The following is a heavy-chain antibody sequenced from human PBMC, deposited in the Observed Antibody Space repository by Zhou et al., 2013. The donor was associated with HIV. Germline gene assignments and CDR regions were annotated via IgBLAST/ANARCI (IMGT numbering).Heavy chain of an antibody. D-gene: IGHD2-21*01. CDR2: INPNNGGT. Sequence: QVQLVQSGAEVRKPGASVRVSCKTSGYTFTDYYINWVRQAPGQGLEWMGWINPNNGGTSYAQKFQGRVTMTRDTSITTAYMELSRLRSDDTAVYYCARGGPEVVILHQFDYWGQGTLVTVSS. CDR3: ARGGPEVVILHQFDY. V-gene: IGHV1-2*02. CDR1: GYTFTDYY. J-gene: IGHJ4*02.